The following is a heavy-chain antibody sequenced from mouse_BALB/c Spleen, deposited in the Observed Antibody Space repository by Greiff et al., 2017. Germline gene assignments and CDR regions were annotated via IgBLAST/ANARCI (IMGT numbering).Heavy chain of an antibody. CDR1: GFTFSSYA. CDR3: ARDGPAWFAY. CDR2: ISSGGSYT. V-gene: IGHV5-9-4*01. Sequence: EVKVVESGGGLVKPGGSLKLSCAASGFTFSSYAMSWVRQSPEKRLEWVAEISSGGSYTYYPDTVTGRFTISRDNAKNTLYLEMSSLRSEDTAMYYCARDGPAWFAYWGQGTLVTVSA. J-gene: IGHJ3*01.